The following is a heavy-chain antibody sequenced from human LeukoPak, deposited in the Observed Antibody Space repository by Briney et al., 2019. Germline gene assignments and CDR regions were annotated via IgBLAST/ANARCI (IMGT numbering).Heavy chain of an antibody. CDR1: GGSFSGYY. J-gene: IGHJ5*02. Sequence: PSETLSLTCAVYGGSFSGYYWSWIRRPPGKGLEWIGYIFYSGSTNYNPSLKSRVTISIDTSKNQFSLNLTSVTAADTAVYYCARGRSYGAVRWFDPWGQGTLVTVSS. CDR2: IFYSGST. V-gene: IGHV4-34*11. D-gene: IGHD4-17*01. CDR3: ARGRSYGAVRWFDP.